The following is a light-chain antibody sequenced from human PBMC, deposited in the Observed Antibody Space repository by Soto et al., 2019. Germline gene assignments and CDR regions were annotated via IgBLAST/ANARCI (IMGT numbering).Light chain of an antibody. CDR1: SRDVGGYKY. CDR2: EVS. V-gene: IGLV2-8*01. J-gene: IGLJ2*01. Sequence: QSVLTQPPSASGSPGQSVTISCTGTSRDVGGYKYVSWYQQHPGKAPKLMIYEVSRRPSGVPDRFSGSKSGNTASLTVSGLQAEDEADYYCSAYEGSDTVVFGGGTKLTVL. CDR3: SAYEGSDTVV.